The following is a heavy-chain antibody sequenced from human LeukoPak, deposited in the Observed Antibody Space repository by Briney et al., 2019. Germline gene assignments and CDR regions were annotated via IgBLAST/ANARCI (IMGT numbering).Heavy chain of an antibody. V-gene: IGHV3-23*01. CDR1: GFTFSSYA. CDR3: AKVESSGWFTNYYYGMDV. D-gene: IGHD6-19*01. J-gene: IGHJ6*02. Sequence: GGSLRLSCAASGFTFSSYAMSWVRQVPGKGLEWVSAISGSGGGTYYADSVKGRFTISRGNSKNTLYLQMNSLRAEDTAIYYCAKVESSGWFTNYYYGMDVWGQGTTVTVSS. CDR2: ISGSGGGT.